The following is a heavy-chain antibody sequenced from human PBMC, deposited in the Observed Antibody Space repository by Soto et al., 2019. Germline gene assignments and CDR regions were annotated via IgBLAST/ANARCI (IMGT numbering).Heavy chain of an antibody. D-gene: IGHD3-9*01. CDR1: GYSFSTYW. J-gene: IGHJ4*02. CDR3: ARQGLRYFDWSPLYYFDY. V-gene: IGHV5-51*01. CDR2: IYPGDSDT. Sequence: PGESLKISCTGSGYSFSTYWIAWVRQMPGKGLEWMGIIYPGDSDTRYSPSFQGQVTISADTSTKTAYLQWSSLKASDTAIYYCARQGLRYFDWSPLYYFDYWGQGNMVTVSS.